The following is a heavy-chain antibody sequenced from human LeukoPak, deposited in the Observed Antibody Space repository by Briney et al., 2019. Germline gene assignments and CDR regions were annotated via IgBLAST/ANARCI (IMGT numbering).Heavy chain of an antibody. CDR1: GGSISSGGYY. D-gene: IGHD6-13*01. CDR3: ARGGSSSWRMDWFDP. CDR2: IYYSGST. J-gene: IGHJ5*02. V-gene: IGHV4-31*03. Sequence: PSETLSLTCTVSGGSISSGGYYWSWIRQHPEKGLEWIGYIYYSGSTYYNPSLKSRVTISVDTSKNQFSLKLSSVTAADTAVYYCARGGSSSWRMDWFDPWGQGTLVTVSS.